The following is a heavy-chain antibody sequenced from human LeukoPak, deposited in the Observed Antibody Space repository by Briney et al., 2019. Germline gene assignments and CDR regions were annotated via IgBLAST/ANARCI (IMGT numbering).Heavy chain of an antibody. Sequence: GGSLRLSCAASGFSVSNNYMSWVRQAPGKGLEWVSAISGSGGSTYYADSVKGRFTISRDNSKNTLYLQMNSLRAEDTAVYYCAKPLGPVSPFDYWGQGTLVTVSS. V-gene: IGHV3-23*01. CDR3: AKPLGPVSPFDY. J-gene: IGHJ4*02. D-gene: IGHD2/OR15-2a*01. CDR2: ISGSGGST. CDR1: GFSVSNNY.